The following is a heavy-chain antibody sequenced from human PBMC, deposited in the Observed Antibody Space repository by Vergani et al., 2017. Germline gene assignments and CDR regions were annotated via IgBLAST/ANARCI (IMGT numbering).Heavy chain of an antibody. Sequence: EVQLVESGGALIQPGGSLRLSCAASGFNFNNYVITWIRQAPGRGLEWVSGISVSGRSIYYADSVKGRFTISRDNSKNTLSLQMNSLRAADTAVYYCAKQGGYDFWSGQYYFDFWAREPWSPSPQ. J-gene: IGHJ4*02. D-gene: IGHD3-3*01. V-gene: IGHV3-23*04. CDR2: ISVSGRSI. CDR3: AKQGGYDFWSGQYYFDF. CDR1: GFNFNNYV.